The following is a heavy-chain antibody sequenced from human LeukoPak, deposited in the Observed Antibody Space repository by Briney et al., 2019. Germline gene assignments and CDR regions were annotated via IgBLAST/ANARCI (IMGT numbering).Heavy chain of an antibody. CDR2: INQDGTDK. CDR1: GFAFSSYW. J-gene: IGHJ6*03. CDR3: ARDSLRTALYYMDV. V-gene: IGHV3-7*01. Sequence: GGSLRLSCAASGFAFSSYWMSWVRQAPGKGLEWVANINQDGTDKQYVDSAKGRFTISRDQSKNTLYLQMNSLRTEDTAVYYCARDSLRTALYYMDVWGKGTTVTVSS.